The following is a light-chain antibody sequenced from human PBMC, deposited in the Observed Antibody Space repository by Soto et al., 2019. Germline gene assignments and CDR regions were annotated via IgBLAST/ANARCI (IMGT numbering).Light chain of an antibody. CDR1: RSIATY. Sequence: DIQMTQSPSSLSASVGDRVTITCRAIRSIATYLNWYQQKPGKAPKLLIYAASSLQSGVPSRFSGSGSGTDFTLTISSLQPEDFATYYCQQSYSTPRTFGQGTKLEIK. J-gene: IGKJ2*01. V-gene: IGKV1-39*01. CDR3: QQSYSTPRT. CDR2: AAS.